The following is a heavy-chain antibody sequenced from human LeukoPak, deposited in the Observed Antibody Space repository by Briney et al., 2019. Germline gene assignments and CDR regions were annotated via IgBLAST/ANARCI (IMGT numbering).Heavy chain of an antibody. D-gene: IGHD6-19*01. J-gene: IGHJ6*03. Sequence: NPSETLSLTCTGSGGSISGDYWRWIRQPAGKGLEWIGRIYTSGSTNYNPSLKSRVTMSVDTSKNQFSLKLSSVTAADTAVYYCARDKRVSGASHYYYYMDVWGTGTTVTISS. V-gene: IGHV4-4*07. CDR3: ARDKRVSGASHYYYYMDV. CDR2: IYTSGST. CDR1: GGSISGDY.